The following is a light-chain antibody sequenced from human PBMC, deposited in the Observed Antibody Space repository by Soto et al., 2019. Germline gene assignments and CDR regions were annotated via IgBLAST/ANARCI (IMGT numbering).Light chain of an antibody. CDR2: GAS. CDR3: QQYASSYT. Sequence: EIVLTQSPATLSLSPGERATLSCRASQSVPRNHLAWYQQKPGQAPRLLIYGASSRATGIPDRFGGSGSEADFTLTISSLEPEDFAVYYCQQYASSYTFGQGTKLEIK. V-gene: IGKV3-20*01. J-gene: IGKJ2*01. CDR1: QSVPRNH.